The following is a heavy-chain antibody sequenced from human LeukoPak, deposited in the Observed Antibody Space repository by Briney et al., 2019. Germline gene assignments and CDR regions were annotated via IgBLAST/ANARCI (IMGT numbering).Heavy chain of an antibody. CDR1: GYTFTDYT. CDR2: INTNTGNP. V-gene: IGHV7-4-1*01. CDR3: ARGGPFDS. J-gene: IGHJ4*02. Sequence: ASVKVSCKASGYTFTDYTINWVRQAPGQGPEWMGWINTNTGNPTYAQGFTGRFVFSLDTSVTTAYLQIGSLKAEDTAVYYCARGGPFDSWGQGTLVTVSS.